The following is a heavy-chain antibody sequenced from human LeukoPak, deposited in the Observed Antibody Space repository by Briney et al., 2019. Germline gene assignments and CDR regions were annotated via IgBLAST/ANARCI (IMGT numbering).Heavy chain of an antibody. CDR3: ARDRDLHCSSTSCRNWFDP. Sequence: ASVKASCKASGDSFSSYAISWVRQAPGQGLEWMGGIIPIFGTANYAQKFQGRVTITTDESTSTAYMELSSLRSEDTAVHYCARDRDLHCSSTSCRNWFDPWGQGTLVTVSS. CDR1: GDSFSSYA. CDR2: IIPIFGTA. J-gene: IGHJ5*02. D-gene: IGHD2-2*01. V-gene: IGHV1-69*05.